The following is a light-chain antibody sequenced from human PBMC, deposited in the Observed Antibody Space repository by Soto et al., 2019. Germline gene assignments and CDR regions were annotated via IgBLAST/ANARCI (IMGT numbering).Light chain of an antibody. CDR3: QHYYNWPLT. CDR1: QSVNSN. CDR2: GAS. Sequence: EIVMMQSPATLSVSPGEGATLSCRASQSVNSNLAWYQQKPGQAPRLLIYGASTRAAGIPARFSGSGSGTEFTLTISSLQSEDFAVYYCQHYYNWPLTFGGGTKVEIK. J-gene: IGKJ4*01. V-gene: IGKV3-15*01.